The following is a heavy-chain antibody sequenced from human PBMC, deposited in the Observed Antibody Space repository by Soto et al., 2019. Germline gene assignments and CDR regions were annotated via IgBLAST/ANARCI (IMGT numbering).Heavy chain of an antibody. J-gene: IGHJ4*02. Sequence: SGPTLVNPTQTLTLTCTFSGFSLSTSGVGVGWIRQPPGKALEWLALIYWNDDKRHSPSLKSRLTITKDTSKNQVVLTMTNMDPVDTATYYWAHSNSPGIVGAHFDNWGQGTLVTVSS. CDR3: AHSNSPGIVGAHFDN. CDR2: IYWNDDK. CDR1: GFSLSTSGVG. D-gene: IGHD1-26*01. V-gene: IGHV2-5*01.